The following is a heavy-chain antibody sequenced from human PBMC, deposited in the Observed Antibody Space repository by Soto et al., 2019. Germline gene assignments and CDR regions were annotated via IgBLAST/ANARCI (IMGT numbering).Heavy chain of an antibody. J-gene: IGHJ3*02. V-gene: IGHV3-23*01. Sequence: PGGSLRLSCAGSGFTFNSSAMTWVRQAPGKGLAWVSSIGGSGGGTFYGESVKGRFTISRDISTNTLFLQMKSLRIEDTAMYYCARVANIEDAFDIWGKGTMVTVSS. CDR3: ARVANIEDAFDI. CDR2: IGGSGGGT. CDR1: GFTFNSSA.